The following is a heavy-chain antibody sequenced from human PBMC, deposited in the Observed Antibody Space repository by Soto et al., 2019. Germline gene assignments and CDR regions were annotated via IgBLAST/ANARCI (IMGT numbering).Heavy chain of an antibody. J-gene: IGHJ4*02. CDR3: ARGRYGDY. D-gene: IGHD1-1*01. CDR2: ISAHNVNT. CDR1: GYTFTTYG. V-gene: IGHV1-18*03. Sequence: QVHLVQSGAEVKKPGASVKVSCKGSGYTFTTYGITWVRQAPGQGLEWMGWISAHNVNTNYAQKLQGSVTVTRDTSTSTAYMELRSLRSDDLAVYYFARGRYGDYGGQGARVTVSS.